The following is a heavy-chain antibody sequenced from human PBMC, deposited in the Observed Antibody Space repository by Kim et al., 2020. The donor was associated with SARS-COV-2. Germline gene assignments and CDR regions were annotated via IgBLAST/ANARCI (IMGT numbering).Heavy chain of an antibody. J-gene: IGHJ4*02. V-gene: IGHV4-39*01. Sequence: SETLSLTCTVSGGSISSSSYYWGWIRQPPGKGLEWIGSIYYSGSTYYNPSLKSRYTISVDTSKNQFSLKLSSVTAADTAVYYCARLVEYEFWSGYSGDYFDYWGQGTLVTVSS. CDR2: IYYSGST. D-gene: IGHD3-3*01. CDR1: GGSISSSSYY. CDR3: ARLVEYEFWSGYSGDYFDY.